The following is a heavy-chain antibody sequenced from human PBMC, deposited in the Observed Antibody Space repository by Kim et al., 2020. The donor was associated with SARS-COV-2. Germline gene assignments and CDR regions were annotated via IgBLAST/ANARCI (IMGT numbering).Heavy chain of an antibody. CDR3: GRGSGEWGDY. CDR2: SEK. J-gene: IGHJ4*02. D-gene: IGHD7-27*01. V-gene: IGHV3-7*01. Sequence: SEKYYVDSAKGRFTISRDNAKNSQSLQMNSLRAEDTAVYYCGRGSGEWGDYWGQGTLVTVSS.